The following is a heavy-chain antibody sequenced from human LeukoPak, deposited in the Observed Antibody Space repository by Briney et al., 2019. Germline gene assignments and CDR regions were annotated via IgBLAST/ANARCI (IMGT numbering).Heavy chain of an antibody. CDR1: GYTFTNYY. D-gene: IGHD5-18*01. Sequence: ASVKVSCKASGYTFTNYYIHWVRQAPGQGLEWMGLINPGGDNTNYAQNFQGRVTMTRDTSASTVYMELSSLRSDDTAVYYCAREDSYAYAFDIWGQGTMVTVSS. CDR3: AREDSYAYAFDI. V-gene: IGHV1-46*01. CDR2: INPGGDNT. J-gene: IGHJ3*02.